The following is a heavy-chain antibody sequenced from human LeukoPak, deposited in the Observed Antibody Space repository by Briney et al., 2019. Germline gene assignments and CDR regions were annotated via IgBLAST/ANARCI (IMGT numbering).Heavy chain of an antibody. Sequence: ASMKVSCKASGYTFTNYGISWVRQAPGQGLEWMGWISAYNGNTEYAQKVQGRVTMTTDTSTSTAYMELRSLRSDDTAVYYCARVGAARICDAWGQGTLVTVSS. CDR2: ISAYNGNT. CDR1: GYTFTNYG. D-gene: IGHD6-6*01. V-gene: IGHV1-18*01. J-gene: IGHJ5*02. CDR3: ARVGAARICDA.